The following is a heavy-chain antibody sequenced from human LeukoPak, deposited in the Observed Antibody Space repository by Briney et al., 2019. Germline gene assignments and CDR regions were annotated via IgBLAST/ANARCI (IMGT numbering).Heavy chain of an antibody. CDR2: IYSGGTT. CDR3: ARQWLVDYGMDV. Sequence: GGSLRLSCAASGFTVSSNYMSWVRQAPGKGLEWVSVIYSGGTTYYADSVKGRFTISRGNAKNSLYLQMNSLRAEDTAVYYCARQWLVDYGMDVWGQGTTVTVSS. CDR1: GFTVSSNY. D-gene: IGHD6-19*01. J-gene: IGHJ6*02. V-gene: IGHV3-53*01.